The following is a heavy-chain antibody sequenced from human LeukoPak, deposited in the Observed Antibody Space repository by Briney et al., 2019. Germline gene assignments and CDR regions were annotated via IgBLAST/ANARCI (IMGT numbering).Heavy chain of an antibody. J-gene: IGHJ5*02. CDR1: GYTFTSYG. Sequence: SVKVSCKASGYTFTSYGISWVRQAPGQGLEWMGRIIPILGIANYAQKFQGRVTITADKSTSTAYMELSSLRSEDTAVYYCARSYSGSYYGWFDPWGQGTLATVSS. CDR3: ARSYSGSYYGWFDP. V-gene: IGHV1-69*04. CDR2: IIPILGIA. D-gene: IGHD1-26*01.